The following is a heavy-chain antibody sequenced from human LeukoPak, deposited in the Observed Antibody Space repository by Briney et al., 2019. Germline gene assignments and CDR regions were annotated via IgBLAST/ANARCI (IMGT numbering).Heavy chain of an antibody. CDR3: AKDQGGYLTSEYFQH. V-gene: IGHV3-23*01. Sequence: GGSLRLSCAASGFTFSSYAMSWVRQAPGKGLEWVSAISGSGGSTYYADSVKVRFTISRDNSKNTLYLQMNSLRAEDTAVYYCAKDQGGYLTSEYFQHWGQGTMVTVSS. D-gene: IGHD5-12*01. J-gene: IGHJ1*01. CDR1: GFTFSSYA. CDR2: ISGSGGST.